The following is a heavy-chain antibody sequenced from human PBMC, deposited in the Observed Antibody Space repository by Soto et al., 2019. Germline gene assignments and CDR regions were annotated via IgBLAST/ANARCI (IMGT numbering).Heavy chain of an antibody. CDR2: VYYSGTT. CDR3: ARTTAVPNALRSRYFFDY. D-gene: IGHD4-17*01. Sequence: PSETLSLTCSVSGGSVSNNTYYWSWIRQPPGKRLEWIGYVYYSGTTNYNPSIKSRVTISVDLSKHQFSLRLSSVTTADTALYYCARTTAVPNALRSRYFFDYWGQGTLVTVSS. V-gene: IGHV4-61*01. J-gene: IGHJ4*02. CDR1: GGSVSNNTYY.